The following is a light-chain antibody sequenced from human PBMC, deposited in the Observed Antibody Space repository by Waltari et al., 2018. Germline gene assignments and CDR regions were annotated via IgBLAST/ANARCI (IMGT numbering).Light chain of an antibody. CDR3: QQYDNYWT. Sequence: DIQMTQSPSTLSASVGDRVTITCRASQSITNWLAWYQHKPGKAPKLLIYKASNLESGVPSRVSGSGSGTEFTLTISSLQPDDFATYYCQQYDNYWTFGQGTKVEIK. J-gene: IGKJ1*01. V-gene: IGKV1-5*03. CDR2: KAS. CDR1: QSITNW.